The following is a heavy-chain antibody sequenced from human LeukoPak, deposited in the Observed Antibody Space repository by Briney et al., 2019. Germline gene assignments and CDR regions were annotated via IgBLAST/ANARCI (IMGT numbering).Heavy chain of an antibody. D-gene: IGHD3-10*01. CDR2: INPSGGST. CDR1: GYTFTSYY. Sequence: ASVKVSCKASGYTFTSYYMHWVRQAPGQGLEWMGIINPSGGSTSYAQKFQGRVTMTRNTSTSTVYMELSSLRSEDTAVYYCARSLTYYYGSGSSNWFDPWGQGTLVTVSS. V-gene: IGHV1-46*01. CDR3: ARSLTYYYGSGSSNWFDP. J-gene: IGHJ5*02.